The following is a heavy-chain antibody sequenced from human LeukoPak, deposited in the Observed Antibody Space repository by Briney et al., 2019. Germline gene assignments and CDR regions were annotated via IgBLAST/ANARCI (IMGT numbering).Heavy chain of an antibody. CDR3: ATDVAYCGGDCYSTQQN. D-gene: IGHD2-21*02. CDR2: INPSGGST. V-gene: IGHV1-46*01. CDR1: GYTFTSYY. J-gene: IGHJ4*02. Sequence: GVSVKVSCKASGYTFTSYYMHWVRQAPGQGLEWMGIINPSGGSTSYAQKFQGRVTMTEDTSTDTAYMELSSLRSEDTAVYYCATDVAYCGGDCYSTQQNWGQGTLVTVSS.